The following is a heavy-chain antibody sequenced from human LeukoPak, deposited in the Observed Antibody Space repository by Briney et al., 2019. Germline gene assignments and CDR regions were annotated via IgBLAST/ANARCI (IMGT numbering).Heavy chain of an antibody. CDR3: AKVVWDSSGSYGMDV. D-gene: IGHD3-22*01. V-gene: IGHV3-23*01. J-gene: IGHJ6*02. Sequence: GGSLRLSCAASGFTFGSYAMSWVRQAPGKGLEWVSAISGSGGSTYYADSVKGRFTISRDNSKNTLYLQMNSLRAEDTAVYYCAKVVWDSSGSYGMDVWGQGTTVTVSS. CDR2: ISGSGGST. CDR1: GFTFGSYA.